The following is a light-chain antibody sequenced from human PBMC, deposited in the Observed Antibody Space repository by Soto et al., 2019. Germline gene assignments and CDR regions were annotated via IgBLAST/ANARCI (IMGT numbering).Light chain of an antibody. J-gene: IGLJ3*02. CDR2: RDG. CDR1: TSNIGSNF. CDR3: AAWDDSLSAWV. V-gene: IGLV1-47*01. Sequence: QSVLTQPPSTSGTPGQRVTISCSGRTSNIGSNFVYWYQQLPGTAPKLLIYRDGQWPSGVPDRFSGSKSGTSASLAISGLRSEDEADYYCAAWDDSLSAWVFGGGTKLTVL.